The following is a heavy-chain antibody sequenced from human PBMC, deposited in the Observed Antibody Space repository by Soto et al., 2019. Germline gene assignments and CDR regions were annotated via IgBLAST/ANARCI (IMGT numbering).Heavy chain of an antibody. CDR3: ARGGNIGYSGYDSYFDY. J-gene: IGHJ4*01. D-gene: IGHD5-12*01. V-gene: IGHV4-34*01. Sequence: SETLSLTCAVYGGSFSGYYWSWIRQPPGKGLEWIGEINHSGSTNYNPSLKSRVTISVDTSKNQFSLKLSSVTAADTAVYYCARGGNIGYSGYDSYFDYWGHGTLVTVSS. CDR2: INHSGST. CDR1: GGSFSGYY.